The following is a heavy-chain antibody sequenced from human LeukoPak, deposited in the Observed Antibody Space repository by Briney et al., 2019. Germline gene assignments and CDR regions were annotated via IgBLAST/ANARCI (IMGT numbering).Heavy chain of an antibody. D-gene: IGHD3-22*01. Sequence: SETLSPPCTVSGGSISSNYWSWVRQPPGKGLEWIGYIYHSGSTNYNPSPKSRVTISVDTSKNQFSLKLSSVTAADTAVYYCGGGEVITCDYWGPGTLVTVSS. CDR2: IYHSGST. J-gene: IGHJ4*01. CDR1: GGSISSNY. V-gene: IGHV4-59*08. CDR3: GGGEVITCDY.